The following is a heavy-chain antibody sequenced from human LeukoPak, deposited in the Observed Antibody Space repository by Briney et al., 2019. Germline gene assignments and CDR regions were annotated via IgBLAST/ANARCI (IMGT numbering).Heavy chain of an antibody. CDR2: ISSSGSYI. CDR3: AREYNSRATFDY. D-gene: IGHD1-20*01. V-gene: IGHV3-21*05. J-gene: IGHJ4*02. Sequence: GGSLRFSCAASASGVSFTSHSMNWVRQAPGKGLEWISYISSSGSYIFYAASVEGRFTVSRDNARNSLYLQMNSLRAEDTAIYYCAREYNSRATFDYWGQGTLVTVSS. CDR1: ASGVSFTSHS.